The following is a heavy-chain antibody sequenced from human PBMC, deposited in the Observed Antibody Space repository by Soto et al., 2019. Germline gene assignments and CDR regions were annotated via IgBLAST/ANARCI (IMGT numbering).Heavy chain of an antibody. V-gene: IGHV4-31*03. J-gene: IGHJ6*02. Sequence: SETPSLTCTVSGGSISGGGYYWRWIRQHPGKGLEWIGYIYYSGSTYYNPSLKSRVTISVDTSKNQFSLKLSSVTAADTAVYYCASGHYYYGMDVWGQGTTVTVSS. CDR1: GGSISGGGYY. CDR2: IYYSGST. CDR3: ASGHYYYGMDV.